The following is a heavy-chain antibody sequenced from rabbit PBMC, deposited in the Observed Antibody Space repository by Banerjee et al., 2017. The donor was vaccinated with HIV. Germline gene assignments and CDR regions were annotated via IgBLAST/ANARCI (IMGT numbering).Heavy chain of an antibody. CDR2: IYTGSGAT. CDR3: ARDPGAFGDLPL. CDR1: GFDISTYH. Sequence: QEQLVESGGGLVQPGRSLTLTCTASGFDISTYHMCWVRQAPGKGLEWVGCIYTGSGATYYANWVNGRFTISRSTSLNTVDLKVTSLTAADTATYFCARDPGAFGDLPLWGQGTLVTVS. J-gene: IGHJ3*01. V-gene: IGHV1S43*01. D-gene: IGHD5-1*01.